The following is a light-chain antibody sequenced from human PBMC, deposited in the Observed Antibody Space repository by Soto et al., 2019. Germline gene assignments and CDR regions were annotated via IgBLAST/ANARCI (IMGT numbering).Light chain of an antibody. J-gene: IGKJ3*01. Sequence: DIQMAQTPGTLSASVWARVTITCRASQSVRSWLAWYQQKPGTATKLLIFDASRLESGVPSRFSGSASGTEFTLTISSLQPDDFATYYCQQYDNYPFTFGQGTKVDIK. CDR2: DAS. CDR1: QSVRSW. CDR3: QQYDNYPFT. V-gene: IGKV1-5*01.